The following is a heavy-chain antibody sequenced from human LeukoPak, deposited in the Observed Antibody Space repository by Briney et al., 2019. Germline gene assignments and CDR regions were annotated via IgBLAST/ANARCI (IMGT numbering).Heavy chain of an antibody. CDR2: INTNTGNP. D-gene: IGHD3-10*01. V-gene: IGHV7-4-1*02. CDR3: ARVGGSGSLDYYYFDY. Sequence: ASVKVSCKASGYTFTSYAMNWVRQAPGQGLEWMGWINTNTGNPTYAQGFTGRFVFSLDTSVNTAYLQISSLKAEDTAVYYCARVGGSGSLDYYYFDYWGQGTLVTVSS. CDR1: GYTFTSYA. J-gene: IGHJ4*02.